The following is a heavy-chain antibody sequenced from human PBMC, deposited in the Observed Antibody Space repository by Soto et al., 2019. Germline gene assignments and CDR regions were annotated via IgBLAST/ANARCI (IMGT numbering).Heavy chain of an antibody. Sequence: GGSLRLSCAASGFTFSSYGMHWVRQAPGKGLEWVAVISYDGSNKYYAGSVKGRFTISRDNSKNTLYLQMNSLRAEDTAVYYCAKNKKQQPFPYYMDVWGKGTTVTVSS. V-gene: IGHV3-30*18. D-gene: IGHD6-13*01. CDR3: AKNKKQQPFPYYMDV. CDR2: ISYDGSNK. CDR1: GFTFSSYG. J-gene: IGHJ6*03.